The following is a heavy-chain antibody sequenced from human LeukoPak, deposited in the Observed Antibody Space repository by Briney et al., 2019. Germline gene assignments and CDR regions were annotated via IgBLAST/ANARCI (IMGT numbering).Heavy chain of an antibody. Sequence: GGSLRLSCAASGFTFSSYAMSWVRQAPGKGLEWVSAISGSGGSTYYADSAKGRFTISRDSSKNTLYLQMNSLRAEDTAVYYCAKVPFDYYYGSGSYIPYYFDYWGQGTLVTVSS. CDR1: GFTFSSYA. CDR2: ISGSGGST. J-gene: IGHJ4*02. D-gene: IGHD3-10*01. V-gene: IGHV3-23*01. CDR3: AKVPFDYYYGSGSYIPYYFDY.